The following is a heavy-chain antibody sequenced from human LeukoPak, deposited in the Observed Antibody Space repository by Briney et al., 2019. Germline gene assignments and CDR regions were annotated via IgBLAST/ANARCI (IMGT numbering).Heavy chain of an antibody. CDR1: GFTFSSYSMN. D-gene: IGHD3-22*01. V-gene: IGHV4-39*01. CDR3: ASPPFNYYDSSGYADY. Sequence: PGGSLRLSCAASGFTFSSYSMNWVRQPPGKGLEWIGRIYYSGSTYYNPSLKSRVTISVDTSKNQFSLKLSSVTAADTAVYYCASPPFNYYDSSGYADYWGQGTLVTVSS. CDR2: IYYSGST. J-gene: IGHJ4*02.